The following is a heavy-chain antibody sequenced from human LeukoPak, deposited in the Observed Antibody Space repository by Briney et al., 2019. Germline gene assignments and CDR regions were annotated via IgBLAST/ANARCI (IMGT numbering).Heavy chain of an antibody. CDR1: GYTFTSYA. CDR3: ARSPSPTYYYGSGSLYYYYMDV. J-gene: IGHJ6*03. Sequence: ASVKVSCKASGYTFTSYAMNWVRQAPGQGLEWMGWINTNTGNPTYAQGFTGRSVFSLDTSVSTAYLQISSLKAEDTAVYYCARSPSPTYYYGSGSLYYYYMDVWGKGTTVTVSS. CDR2: INTNTGNP. V-gene: IGHV7-4-1*02. D-gene: IGHD3-10*01.